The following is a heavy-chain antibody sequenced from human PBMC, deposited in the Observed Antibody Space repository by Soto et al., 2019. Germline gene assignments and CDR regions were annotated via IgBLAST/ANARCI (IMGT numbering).Heavy chain of an antibody. J-gene: IGHJ4*02. CDR2: ISYDGSNK. Sequence: QVQLVESGGGVVQPGRSLRLSCAASGFTFSSYAMHWVRQAPGKGREWVAVISYDGSNKYYADSVKGRFTISRDNSKNTLYLQMNSLRAEDTAVYYCARDLNDIAVAGPGAFDYWGQGTLVTVSS. V-gene: IGHV3-30-3*01. D-gene: IGHD6-19*01. CDR1: GFTFSSYA. CDR3: ARDLNDIAVAGPGAFDY.